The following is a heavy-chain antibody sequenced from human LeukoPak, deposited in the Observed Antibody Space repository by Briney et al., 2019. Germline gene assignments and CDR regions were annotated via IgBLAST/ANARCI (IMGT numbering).Heavy chain of an antibody. J-gene: IGHJ4*02. D-gene: IGHD3-10*01. V-gene: IGHV3-33*01. CDR1: GFTFSAYG. CDR2: IWYDGSNK. CDR3: AREDGSTMVYYFDY. Sequence: GGSLRLSCAAPGFTFSAYGMHWVRQAPGKGLEWVAVIWYDGSNKYYADSVKGRFTISRDNSRTTLYLQMNSLRAEDTAIYYCAREDGSTMVYYFDYWGQGTLVTVSS.